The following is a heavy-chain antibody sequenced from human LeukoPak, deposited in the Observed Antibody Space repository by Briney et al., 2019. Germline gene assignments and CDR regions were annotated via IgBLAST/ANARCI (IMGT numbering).Heavy chain of an antibody. CDR3: ARLATTAATAFDY. J-gene: IGHJ4*02. V-gene: IGHV5-51*01. Sequence: GESLKISCKGSGYNFTSYWIAWVRQTPGKGLEWMGITYPGDSDTRYSPSFQGQVTIAADRSIRTAYLQWSSLKASDTAMYYCARLATTAATAFDYWGQGTLVTVSP. CDR1: GYNFTSYW. D-gene: IGHD6-13*01. CDR2: TYPGDSDT.